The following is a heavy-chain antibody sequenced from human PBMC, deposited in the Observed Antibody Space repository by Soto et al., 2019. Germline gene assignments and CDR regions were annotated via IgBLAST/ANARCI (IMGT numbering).Heavy chain of an antibody. CDR3: ARNAYDSSAYYLRSHYYYGMDV. V-gene: IGHV1-69*13. CDR2: IIPIFGTA. CDR1: GGTFSSYA. Sequence: SVKVSCKASGGTFSSYAISWVRQAPGQGLEWMGGIIPIFGTANYAQKFQGRVTITADESTSTAYMELSSLRSEDTAVYYCARNAYDSSAYYLRSHYYYGMDVWGQGTTVTVSS. D-gene: IGHD3-22*01. J-gene: IGHJ6*02.